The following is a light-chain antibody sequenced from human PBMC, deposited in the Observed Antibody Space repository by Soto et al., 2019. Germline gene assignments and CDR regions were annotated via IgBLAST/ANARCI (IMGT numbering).Light chain of an antibody. J-gene: IGKJ1*01. CDR1: QSISTW. CDR3: QQYYSYWT. CDR2: KAS. V-gene: IGKV1-5*03. Sequence: DIQMTQSPSTLSASVGDRVTTTCRASQSISTWLAWYRQKPGKAPKLLIYKASSLESGVPSRFSGSGSGTEIPLTISSLQPDDFATYYRQQYYSYWTFGQGTKVDIK.